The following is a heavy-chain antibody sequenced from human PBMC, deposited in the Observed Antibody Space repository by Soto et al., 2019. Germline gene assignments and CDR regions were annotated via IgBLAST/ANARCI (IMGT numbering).Heavy chain of an antibody. CDR1: GGTFSTHA. Sequence: QVQLVQSGAEVKKPGSSVKVSCKASGGTFSTHAISWVRQAPGQGLEWLGGIIPTLGTPNYAQKFQGRVTVTAEEYTRTAYMELSRLTSEDTAVYYCARAAFRSGYYGYYYGMDVWGQGTAVNV. CDR2: IIPTLGTP. D-gene: IGHD3-3*01. CDR3: ARAAFRSGYYGYYYGMDV. J-gene: IGHJ6*02. V-gene: IGHV1-69*01.